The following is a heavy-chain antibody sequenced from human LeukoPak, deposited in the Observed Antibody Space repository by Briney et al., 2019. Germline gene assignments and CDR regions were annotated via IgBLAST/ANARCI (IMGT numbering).Heavy chain of an antibody. V-gene: IGHV3-21*01. D-gene: IGHD3-10*01. Sequence: GGSLRLSCAASGFTSSSYNMNWVRQAPGKGLEWVSSISSSSSYIYYADSVKGRFTISRDNAKNSLYLQMNSLRAEDTAVYYCARANMVRGVRAFDIWGQGTMVTVSS. CDR1: GFTSSSYN. CDR3: ARANMVRGVRAFDI. CDR2: ISSSSSYI. J-gene: IGHJ3*02.